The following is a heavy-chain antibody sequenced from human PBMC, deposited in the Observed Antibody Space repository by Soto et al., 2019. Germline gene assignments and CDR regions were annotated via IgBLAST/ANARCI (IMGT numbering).Heavy chain of an antibody. J-gene: IGHJ4*02. Sequence: SETLSLTCTVSGGSISSGDYYWSWVRQPPGKGLEWIGYIYYSGSTYYNPSLKSRVTISVDTSKNQFSLKLSSVTAADTAVYYCARDHAIVATPACYFDYWGQGTLVTVSS. CDR2: IYYSGST. V-gene: IGHV4-30-4*01. CDR1: GGSISSGDYY. CDR3: ARDHAIVATPACYFDY. D-gene: IGHD5-12*01.